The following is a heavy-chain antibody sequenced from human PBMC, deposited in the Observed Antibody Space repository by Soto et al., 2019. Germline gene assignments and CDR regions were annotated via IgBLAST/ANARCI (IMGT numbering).Heavy chain of an antibody. V-gene: IGHV4-61*08. CDR3: ARLGASRTLV. J-gene: IGHJ3*01. CDR1: GGSISSGGYY. Sequence: SETLSLTCAVSGGSISSGGYYWSWIRQSPGKGLEWIGYVYYTGDTNYNPSLKSRVTISVDPSKSQFSLKMNSVTAADTAVYFCARLGASRTLVWGQGTMVT. CDR2: VYYTGDT. D-gene: IGHD7-27*01.